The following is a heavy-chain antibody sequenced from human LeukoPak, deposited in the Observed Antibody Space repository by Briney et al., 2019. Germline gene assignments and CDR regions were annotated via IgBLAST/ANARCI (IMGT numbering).Heavy chain of an antibody. CDR2: IKHDGSEK. CDR1: GFTFSSSW. Sequence: GSLRLSCAASGFTFSSSWMNWVRQAPGKGLEWVANIKHDGSEKYYVDSVKGRFTISRDNAKNSLYLQMNSLRAEDTAVYYCARDGGGFFDYWGQGTLVTVSS. V-gene: IGHV3-7*01. J-gene: IGHJ4*02. CDR3: ARDGGGFFDY. D-gene: IGHD3-16*01.